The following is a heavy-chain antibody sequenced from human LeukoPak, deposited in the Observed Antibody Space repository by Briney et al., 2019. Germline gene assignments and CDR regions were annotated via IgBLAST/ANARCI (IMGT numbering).Heavy chain of an antibody. D-gene: IGHD2-15*01. Sequence: GGSLRLSCAASGFTFSSYNMNWVRQAPGKGLEWVSSISRSRSRISYADSLKGRFTMSSDNARNSLYLQMISLRADDTAVYYCARGLGYCSGGTCHHYFDYWGQGTLVTVSS. V-gene: IGHV3-21*01. CDR1: GFTFSSYN. CDR3: ARGLGYCSGGTCHHYFDY. CDR2: ISRSRSRI. J-gene: IGHJ4*02.